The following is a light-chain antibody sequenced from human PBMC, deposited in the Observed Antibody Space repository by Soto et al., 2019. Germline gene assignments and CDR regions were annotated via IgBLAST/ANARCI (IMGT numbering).Light chain of an antibody. CDR3: QNYNSAPPSIT. J-gene: IGKJ5*01. V-gene: IGKV1-27*01. CDR1: QGISNY. Sequence: DIQMTQSPSSLSASVGDRVTITCRASQGISNYLAWYQQKPGKVPKLLIYAASTLQSGVPSRFSGSGSGTDFTLTISSLQPEDVATYYCQNYNSAPPSITFGQGTRLEIK. CDR2: AAS.